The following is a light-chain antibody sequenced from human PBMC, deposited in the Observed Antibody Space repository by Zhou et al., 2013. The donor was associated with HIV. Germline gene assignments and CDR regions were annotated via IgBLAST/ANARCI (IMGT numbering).Light chain of an antibody. V-gene: IGKV1-5*03. CDR2: KAS. CDR3: QQYDDFSPYT. CDR1: QNIFSS. Sequence: DIQMTQSPSTLSASVGDRVTITCRASQNIFSSLAWYQQRPGQAPKLLIYKASTLESGVPSRFSGSGSGTDFSLTISSLQPDDFATYYCQQYDDFSPYTF. J-gene: IGKJ3*01.